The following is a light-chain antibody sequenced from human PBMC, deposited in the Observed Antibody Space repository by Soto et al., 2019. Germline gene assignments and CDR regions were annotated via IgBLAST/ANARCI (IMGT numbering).Light chain of an antibody. CDR2: AAS. V-gene: IGKV1-39*01. CDR1: QTISSY. J-gene: IGKJ1*01. CDR3: HQSYSTPWA. Sequence: DIQMTQSPSSLSASVGDRVAITCRASQTISSYLNWYQQKPGKAPKLLIFAASSLQSGVPSRFSGSGSGTDFTLTISSLQPEDFATYYCHQSYSTPWAFGRGTKVDIK.